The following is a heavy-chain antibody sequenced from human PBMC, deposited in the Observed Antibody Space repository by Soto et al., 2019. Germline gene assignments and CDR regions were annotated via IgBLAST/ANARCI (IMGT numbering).Heavy chain of an antibody. J-gene: IGHJ4*02. CDR1: GFRLSAYG. CDR2: ISSYSNNT. CDR3: ARDFDTSGNYFTDY. D-gene: IGHD3-10*01. Sequence: QVQLVQSGAEVKKPGASVRVSCKASGFRLSAYGMTWVRQAPGQGLEWMGWISSYSNNTRYGQKMQDRVTITTDTSTNTAYMELRSLRSDDTAVYYCARDFDTSGNYFTDYWGQGTLVTVSS. V-gene: IGHV1-18*01.